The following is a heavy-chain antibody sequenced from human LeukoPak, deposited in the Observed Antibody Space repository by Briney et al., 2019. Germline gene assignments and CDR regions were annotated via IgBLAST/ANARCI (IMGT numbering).Heavy chain of an antibody. Sequence: ASVKVSCKASGYTFTSYYMHWVRQAPGQGLEWMGIINPSGGSTSYAQKFQGRVTITADKSTSTAYMELSSLRSEDTAVYYCASYGSGSEYFDYWGQGTLVTVSS. V-gene: IGHV1-46*01. CDR2: INPSGGST. CDR3: ASYGSGSEYFDY. D-gene: IGHD3-10*01. J-gene: IGHJ4*02. CDR1: GYTFTSYY.